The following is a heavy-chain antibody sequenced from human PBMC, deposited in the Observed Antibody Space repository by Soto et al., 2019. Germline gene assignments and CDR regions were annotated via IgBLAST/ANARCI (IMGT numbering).Heavy chain of an antibody. Sequence: EVQLLESGGGLVQPGGSLRLSCAASGFTFSSYAMSWVRQAPGKGLEWVSAISGSGGSTYYADSVKGRFTISRDNSKNKLYLQMNSLRAEDTAVYYCAKGLGVTVVVPAGTDYWGQGTLVTVSS. V-gene: IGHV3-23*01. CDR3: AKGLGVTVVVPAGTDY. D-gene: IGHD2-2*01. J-gene: IGHJ4*02. CDR2: ISGSGGST. CDR1: GFTFSSYA.